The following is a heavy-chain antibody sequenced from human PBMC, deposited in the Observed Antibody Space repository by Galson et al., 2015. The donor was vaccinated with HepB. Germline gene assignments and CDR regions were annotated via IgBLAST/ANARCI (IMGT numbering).Heavy chain of an antibody. CDR1: GGTFSSYA. Sequence: SVKVSCKASGGTFSSYAISWVRQAPGQGLEWMGRIIPILGIANYAQKFQGRVTITADKSTSTAYMELSSLRSEDTAVYYCARDLAVAGTFDYWGQGTLVTVSS. D-gene: IGHD6-19*01. V-gene: IGHV1-69*04. CDR2: IIPILGIA. CDR3: ARDLAVAGTFDY. J-gene: IGHJ4*02.